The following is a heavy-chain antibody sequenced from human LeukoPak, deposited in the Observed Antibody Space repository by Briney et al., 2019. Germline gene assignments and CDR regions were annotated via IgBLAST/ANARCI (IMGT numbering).Heavy chain of an antibody. CDR2: ISGSGGST. CDR1: GFTFSSYA. Sequence: GGSLRLSCAASGFTFSSYAMSWVRQAPGKGLEWVSAISGSGGSTYYADSVKGRFTISRDNSKNTLYLQMNSLRAEDTAVYYCARADDYGDSGDNWGQGTLVTVSS. V-gene: IGHV3-23*01. J-gene: IGHJ4*02. D-gene: IGHD4-17*01. CDR3: ARADDYGDSGDN.